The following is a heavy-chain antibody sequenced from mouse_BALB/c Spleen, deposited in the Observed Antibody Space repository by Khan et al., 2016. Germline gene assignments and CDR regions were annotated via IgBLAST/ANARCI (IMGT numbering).Heavy chain of an antibody. Sequence: EVKLLESGGGLVQPGGSLKLSCAASGFDFSRYWMSWVRQAPGKGLEWIGEINPDSSTINYTPSLKDKFIISRDNANNTLYLQLSTVRSEDTALYYCARLHYDGRFAYWGQGTLVTVSA. V-gene: IGHV4-1*02. D-gene: IGHD1-2*01. J-gene: IGHJ3*01. CDR1: GFDFSRYW. CDR2: INPDSSTI. CDR3: ARLHYDGRFAY.